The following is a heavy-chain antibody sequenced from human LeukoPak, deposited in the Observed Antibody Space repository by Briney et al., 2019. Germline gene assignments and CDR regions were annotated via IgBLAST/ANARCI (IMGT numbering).Heavy chain of an antibody. D-gene: IGHD6-13*01. CDR2: INPSGGST. CDR3: AREVGQQLPRGYFQH. Sequence: ASVKVSCKASGYTFTSYYMHWVRQAPGQGLEWMGIINPSGGSTSYAQKFQGRVTMTRDTSTSTVYMELSSLRAEDTAVYYCAREVGQQLPRGYFQHWGQGTLVTVSS. CDR1: GYTFTSYY. V-gene: IGHV1-46*01. J-gene: IGHJ1*01.